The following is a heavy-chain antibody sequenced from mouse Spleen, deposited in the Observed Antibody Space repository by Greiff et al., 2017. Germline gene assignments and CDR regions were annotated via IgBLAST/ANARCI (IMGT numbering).Heavy chain of an antibody. CDR2: IYPRSGNT. J-gene: IGHJ2*01. CDR3: ARGEVDFDY. V-gene: IGHV1-81*01. Sequence: VKLVESGAELARPGASVKLSCKASGYTFTSYGISWVKQRTGQGLEWIGEIYPRSGNTYYNEKFKGKATLTADKSSSTAYMELRSLTSEDSAVYFCARGEVDFDYGGQGTTLTVSS. CDR1: GYTFTSYG. D-gene: IGHD1-1*01.